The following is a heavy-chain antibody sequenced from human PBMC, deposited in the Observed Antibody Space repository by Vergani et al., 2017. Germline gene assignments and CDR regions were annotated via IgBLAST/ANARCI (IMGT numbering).Heavy chain of an antibody. Sequence: EVQLVQSGAEVKKPGESLKISCQISWYSFTNYWIGWVRQMPGKGLEWMGIIHPADSDTRYSPSFQGQVTISVDKSISTAYLQRSSLRASDSAMYYCARLYGRDSSGSKYCDYWGQGTLVTVSS. CDR1: WYSFTNYW. D-gene: IGHD3-22*01. CDR3: ARLYGRDSSGSKYCDY. V-gene: IGHV5-51*01. J-gene: IGHJ4*02. CDR2: IHPADSDT.